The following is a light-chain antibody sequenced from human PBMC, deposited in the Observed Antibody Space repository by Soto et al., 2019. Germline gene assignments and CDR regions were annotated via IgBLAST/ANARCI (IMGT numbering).Light chain of an antibody. CDR2: GAS. CDR3: QQYNNWPPWT. CDR1: RSVSSY. Sequence: EIVLTQSPATLSLSPGERATLSCRASRSVSSYLAWYQQKPGQAPRLLIYGASTRATGIPARFSGSGSGTEFTLTISSLQSEDFAVYYCQQYNNWPPWTFGQGTKV. J-gene: IGKJ1*01. V-gene: IGKV3-15*01.